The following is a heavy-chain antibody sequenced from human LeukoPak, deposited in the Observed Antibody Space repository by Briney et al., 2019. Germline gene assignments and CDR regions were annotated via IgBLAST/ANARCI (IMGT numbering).Heavy chain of an antibody. J-gene: IGHJ4*02. CDR3: ARVIYYYDSSGYYQSEYYFDY. CDR1: GFTVSSNY. V-gene: IGHV3-48*01. D-gene: IGHD3-22*01. CDR2: ISSSSSTI. Sequence: GGSLRLSCAASGFTVSSNYMSWVRQAPGKGLEWVSYISSSSSTIYYADSVKGRFTISRDNAKNSLYLQMNSLRAEDTAVYYCARVIYYYDSSGYYQSEYYFDYWGQGTLVTVSS.